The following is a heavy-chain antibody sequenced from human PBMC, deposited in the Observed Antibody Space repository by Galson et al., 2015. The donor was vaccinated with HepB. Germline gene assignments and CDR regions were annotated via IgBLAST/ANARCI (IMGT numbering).Heavy chain of an antibody. CDR2: ISYSGST. V-gene: IGHV4-30-4*01. J-gene: IGHJ4*02. D-gene: IGHD4-17*01. Sequence: TLSLTCIVSGGSISSGDYFWNWIRQPPGKGLEWIGYISYSGSTYYNPSLKSRVSISVDTSKNQFSLNLSSVTAADTAVYYCVRQIDDYGDYHFDYWGQGTLVTVSS. CDR1: GGSISSGDYF. CDR3: VRQIDDYGDYHFDY.